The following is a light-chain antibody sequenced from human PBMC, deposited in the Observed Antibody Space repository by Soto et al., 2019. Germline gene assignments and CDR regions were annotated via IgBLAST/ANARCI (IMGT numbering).Light chain of an antibody. V-gene: IGLV1-40*01. Sequence: QSVLTQPPSVSGAPGQRVTISCTGTTSNIGANYDVHWHQHLPGTAPKLPIFGNNNRPSGVPDRFSGSKSGTSASLAISGLQAEDEADYYCQCYDSSLRGVLFGGGTKLTVL. CDR3: QCYDSSLRGVL. J-gene: IGLJ3*02. CDR1: TSNIGANYD. CDR2: GNN.